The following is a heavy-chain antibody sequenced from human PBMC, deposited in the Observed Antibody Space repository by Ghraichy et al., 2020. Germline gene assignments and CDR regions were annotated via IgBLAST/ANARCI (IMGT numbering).Heavy chain of an antibody. CDR2: INHSGST. CDR1: GGSFSGYY. Sequence: SETLSLTCAVYGGSFSGYYWSWIRQPPGTGLEWIGEINHSGSTNYNPSLKSRVTISVDTSKNQFSLKLSSVTAADTAVYYCARIGWWLFRPASWGQGTMVTVSS. CDR3: ARIGWWLFRPAS. D-gene: IGHD2-21*01. J-gene: IGHJ3*01. V-gene: IGHV4-34*01.